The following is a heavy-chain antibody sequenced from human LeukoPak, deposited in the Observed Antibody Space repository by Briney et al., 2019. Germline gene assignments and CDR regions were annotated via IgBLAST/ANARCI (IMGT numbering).Heavy chain of an antibody. J-gene: IGHJ4*02. CDR2: ISGSGGTT. CDR1: GFTFSSYA. V-gene: IGHV3-23*01. CDR3: ARAVLYYGDYKYYFDY. D-gene: IGHD4-17*01. Sequence: GGSLRLSCAASGFTFSSYAMSWVRQVPGKGLEWVSAISGSGGTTYYADSVKGRFTISRDNSKNTLYVQMNSLRAGDTAIYYCARAVLYYGDYKYYFDYWGQGTRVTVSA.